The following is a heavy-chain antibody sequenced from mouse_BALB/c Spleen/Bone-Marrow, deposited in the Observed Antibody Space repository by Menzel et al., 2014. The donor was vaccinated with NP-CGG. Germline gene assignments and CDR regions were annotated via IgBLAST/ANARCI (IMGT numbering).Heavy chain of an antibody. J-gene: IGHJ2*01. D-gene: IGHD1-1*01. CDR3: ARDYYGSSFDY. CDR1: GYAFSSSW. CDR2: IYPGDGDT. V-gene: IGHV1-82*01. Sequence: VQLQQSGPELVKPGASVKISCKASGYAFSSSWMNWVKQRPGQGLEWIGRIYPGDGDTNYNGKFKGKATLTADKSSSTAYMQFSSLTSVDSAVYFCARDYYGSSFDYWGQGTTLTVPS.